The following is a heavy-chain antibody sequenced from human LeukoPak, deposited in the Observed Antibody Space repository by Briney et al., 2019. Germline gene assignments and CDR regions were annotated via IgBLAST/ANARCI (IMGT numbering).Heavy chain of an antibody. V-gene: IGHV7-4-1*02. CDR2: INTNTGNP. D-gene: IGHD6-13*01. J-gene: IGHJ4*02. Sequence: VASVKVSCKASGYTFNRYGMNWVRQAPGQGLEWMGWINTNTGNPTYAQGFTGRFVFSLDTSVSTAYLQINSLKAEDTAVYYCARAIGAAAGRGYYWGQGTLVTVSS. CDR1: GYTFNRYG. CDR3: ARAIGAAAGRGYY.